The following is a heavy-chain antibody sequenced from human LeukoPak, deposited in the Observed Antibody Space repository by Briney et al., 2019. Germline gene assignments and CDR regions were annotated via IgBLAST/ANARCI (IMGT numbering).Heavy chain of an antibody. CDR2: IYWNDDK. J-gene: IGHJ4*02. CDR3: AHSGEWELRRGFQDPHYFDY. D-gene: IGHD1-26*01. V-gene: IGHV2-5*01. Sequence: SGPTLVKPTQTLTLTCTFSGFSLSTSGVGVGWIRQPPGKALEWLALIYWNDDKRYSPSLKSRLTITKDTSKNQVVLTMTNMDPVDTATYYCAHSGEWELRRGFQDPHYFDYWGQGTLVTVSS. CDR1: GFSLSTSGVG.